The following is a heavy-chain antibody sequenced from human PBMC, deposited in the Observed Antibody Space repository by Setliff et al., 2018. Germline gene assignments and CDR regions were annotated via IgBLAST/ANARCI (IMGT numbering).Heavy chain of an antibody. CDR1: GGTLSSLA. D-gene: IGHD3-3*01. Sequence: SVKVSCKASGGTLSSLAITWVRQAPGQGLEWMGGTIPLLPLPNYAVKFQGRITITADKSTSTAYMELSSLRSEDTAVYYCVRAPRLEWILPTFDYWGQGTPVTSPQ. CDR2: TIPLLPLP. J-gene: IGHJ4*02. CDR3: VRAPRLEWILPTFDY. V-gene: IGHV1-69*10.